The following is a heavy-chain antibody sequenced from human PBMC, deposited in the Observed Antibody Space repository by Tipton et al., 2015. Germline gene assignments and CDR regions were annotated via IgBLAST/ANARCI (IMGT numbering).Heavy chain of an antibody. CDR2: IQYSGTT. CDR1: SDSISKYY. Sequence: TLSLTCSVSSDSISKYYWSWIRQPPGKELEWIGYIQYSGTTYYNPSLKSRVTISVDTSKNQFSLKLSSVTAADTAVYYCARGHYVSRMDVWGQGTTVTVSS. CDR3: ARGHYVSRMDV. J-gene: IGHJ6*02. D-gene: IGHD3-10*01. V-gene: IGHV4-59*01.